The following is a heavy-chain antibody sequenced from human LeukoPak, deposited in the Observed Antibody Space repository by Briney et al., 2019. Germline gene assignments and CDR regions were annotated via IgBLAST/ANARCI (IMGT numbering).Heavy chain of an antibody. D-gene: IGHD1-26*01. Sequence: GGSLRLSCAASGFTFSSYKMNWVRQAPGKGLEWVSYIISSGSTTNYADSVKGRFTISRDNGKNSLYLEMNSLRAEDTAVYYCASEFSGSYHQFDYWGQGTLVTVSS. CDR3: ASEFSGSYHQFDY. CDR2: IISSGSTT. J-gene: IGHJ4*02. V-gene: IGHV3-48*03. CDR1: GFTFSSYK.